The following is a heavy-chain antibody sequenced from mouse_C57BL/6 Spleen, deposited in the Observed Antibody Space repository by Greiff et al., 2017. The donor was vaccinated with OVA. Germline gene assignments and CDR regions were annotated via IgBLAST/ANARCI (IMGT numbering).Heavy chain of an antibody. D-gene: IGHD1-1*01. J-gene: IGHJ3*01. CDR3: ASYGSRAWFAY. V-gene: IGHV2-3*01. CDR1: GFSLPSYG. Sequence: VKLEESGPGLVAPSQSLSITCTVSGFSLPSYGVSWVRQPPGKGLEWLGVIWGDGSTNYHSALISRLSISKDNSKSQVFLKLNSLQTDDTATYYCASYGSRAWFAYWGQGTLVTVSA. CDR2: IWGDGST.